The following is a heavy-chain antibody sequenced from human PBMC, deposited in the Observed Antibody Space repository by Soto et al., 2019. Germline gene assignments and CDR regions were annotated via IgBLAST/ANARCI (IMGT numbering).Heavy chain of an antibody. J-gene: IGHJ4*02. Sequence: PSETLSLTCTVSGGSVSSGSYYWSWIRQPPGKGLEWIGYIYYSGSTNYNPSLKSRVTISVDTSKNQFSLKLSSVTAADTAVYYCARDRVSTTTPPRHYFDYWGQGTLVTAPQ. D-gene: IGHD5-12*01. CDR1: GGSVSSGSYY. V-gene: IGHV4-61*01. CDR2: IYYSGST. CDR3: ARDRVSTTTPPRHYFDY.